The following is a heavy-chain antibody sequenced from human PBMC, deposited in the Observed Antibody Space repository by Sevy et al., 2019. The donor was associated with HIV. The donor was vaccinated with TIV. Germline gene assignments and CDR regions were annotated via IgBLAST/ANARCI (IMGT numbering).Heavy chain of an antibody. J-gene: IGHJ4*02. Sequence: GGSLRLSCAASGFIFSSNAMHWVRQAPGKGLEWVSVISYDGSNKEYADSVKGRFTISRDNAKNTLYLQMNSPRPEDTAVYYCARVPGAVIAAGPYHFDYWGQGTLATVSS. CDR1: GFIFSSNA. D-gene: IGHD6-13*01. V-gene: IGHV3-30*04. CDR3: ARVPGAVIAAGPYHFDY. CDR2: ISYDGSNK.